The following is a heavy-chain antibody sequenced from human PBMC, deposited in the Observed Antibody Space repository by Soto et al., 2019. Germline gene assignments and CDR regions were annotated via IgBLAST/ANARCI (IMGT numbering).Heavy chain of an antibody. Sequence: QVQLQQWGAGLLKPSETLSLTCAVYGGSFSGYYWSWIRQPPGKGLGWVGEINHSGSTNYNPSLKSRVAISVDTAKNQFSLKLSSVTASNTAVDYWARGCWVASWLRFSYYFDYWGQGTLVTVSS. CDR3: ARGCWVASWLRFSYYFDY. D-gene: IGHD5-12*01. V-gene: IGHV4-34*01. CDR2: INHSGST. CDR1: GGSFSGYY. J-gene: IGHJ4*02.